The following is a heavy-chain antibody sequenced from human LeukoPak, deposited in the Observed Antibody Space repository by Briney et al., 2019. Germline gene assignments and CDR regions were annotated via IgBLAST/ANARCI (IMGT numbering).Heavy chain of an antibody. J-gene: IGHJ4*02. CDR3: ARGGKYYYDSSGYYNPPTYYFDY. CDR2: INPSGGST. Sequence: ASVKVSCKASGYTFTSYYMHWVRQAPGQGLEWMGIINPSGGSTSYAQKFQGRVTMTRDMSTSTVYMELSSLRSEDTAVYYCARGGKYYYDSSGYYNPPTYYFDYWGQGTLVTVSS. V-gene: IGHV1-46*01. D-gene: IGHD3-22*01. CDR1: GYTFTSYY.